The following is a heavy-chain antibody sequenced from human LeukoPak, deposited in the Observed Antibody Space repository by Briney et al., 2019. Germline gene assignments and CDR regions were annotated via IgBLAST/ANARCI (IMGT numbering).Heavy chain of an antibody. CDR2: IFSGGRK. CDR1: GFTVSSNY. CDR3: ARTSLGYCSGGSCYNYYYYYMDV. D-gene: IGHD2-15*01. J-gene: IGHJ6*03. V-gene: IGHV3-66*01. Sequence: GGSLRLSCAASGFTVSSNYMSWVRQAPGKGLEGVSVIFSGGRKYYEDSIKGRFTISRDNSKNTLYLQMNSLRAEDTAVYYCARTSLGYCSGGSCYNYYYYYMDVWGKGTTVTISS.